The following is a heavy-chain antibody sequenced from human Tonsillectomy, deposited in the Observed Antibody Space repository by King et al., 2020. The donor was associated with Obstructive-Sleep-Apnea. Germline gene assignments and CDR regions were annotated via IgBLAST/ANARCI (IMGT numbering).Heavy chain of an antibody. CDR3: VKEGGDNTDSFDV. V-gene: IGHV3-30*18. CDR1: GFTFRSHL. D-gene: IGHD3-10*01. CDR2: VWTDGGEK. Sequence: VQLVESGGGVVQPGTSLRLSCAASGFTFRSHLMHWVRQAPGKGLEWVSLVWTDGGEKYYADSVKGRFTVSRDNSKNTLYLQMNSLSAEDTAVYYCVKEGGDNTDSFDVWGQGKMVTVSS. J-gene: IGHJ3*01.